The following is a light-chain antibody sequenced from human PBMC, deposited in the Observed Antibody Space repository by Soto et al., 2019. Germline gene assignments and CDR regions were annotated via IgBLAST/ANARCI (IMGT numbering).Light chain of an antibody. CDR3: QPYGNSQT. CDR1: QSVSSSY. Sequence: EIVLTQSPGTLSLSPGERATLSCRASQSVSSSYLAWYQQKPGQAPRLLIYGASSRATGIPDRFSGSGSGTDFTLTISRLEPEASAVYFCQPYGNSQTFGQGTKV. V-gene: IGKV3-20*01. CDR2: GAS. J-gene: IGKJ1*01.